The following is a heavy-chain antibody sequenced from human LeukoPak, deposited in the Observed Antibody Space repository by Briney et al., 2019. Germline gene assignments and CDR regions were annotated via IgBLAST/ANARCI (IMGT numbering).Heavy chain of an antibody. CDR3: ARDRSYDSSGYPFDY. Sequence: SETLSLTCTVSGGSISSSSYYWGWIRQPPGKGLEWIGSIYYSGSTYYNPSLKSRVTISVDTSKNQFSLKLSSVTAADTAVYYCARDRSYDSSGYPFDYWGQGTLVTVSS. CDR2: IYYSGST. J-gene: IGHJ4*02. CDR1: GGSISSSSYY. V-gene: IGHV4-39*07. D-gene: IGHD3-22*01.